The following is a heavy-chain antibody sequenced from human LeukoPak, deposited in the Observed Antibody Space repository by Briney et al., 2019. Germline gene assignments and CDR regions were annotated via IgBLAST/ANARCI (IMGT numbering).Heavy chain of an antibody. CDR1: GGSFSGYY. Sequence: PSETLSLPCAVYGGSFSGYYWSWIRQPPGKGLEGIGEINHSGSTNYSPSLKSRVTISVDTSKNQFSLKLSSVTAADTAVYYCARGGIQLWLGFFDYWGQGTLVTVSS. J-gene: IGHJ4*02. V-gene: IGHV4-34*01. CDR2: INHSGST. CDR3: ARGGIQLWLGFFDY. D-gene: IGHD5-18*01.